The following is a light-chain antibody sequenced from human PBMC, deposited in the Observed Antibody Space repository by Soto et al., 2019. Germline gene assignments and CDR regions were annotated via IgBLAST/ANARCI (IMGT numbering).Light chain of an antibody. CDR1: SSNIGSHS. CDR3: ALWDDSLNGPV. V-gene: IGLV1-44*01. Sequence: QSVLTQPPSASGTPGQRITISCSGSSSNIGSHSVNWYQQLPGTAPKLLISRSSQRHSGVPDRFSGSKSGTSASLAISGLQSWDEADYYCALWDDSLNGPVFGGGTKLTVL. J-gene: IGLJ3*02. CDR2: RSS.